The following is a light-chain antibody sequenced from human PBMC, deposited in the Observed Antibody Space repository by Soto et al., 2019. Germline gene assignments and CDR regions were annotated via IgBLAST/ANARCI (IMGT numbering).Light chain of an antibody. CDR3: QVWDSSSDHRVV. J-gene: IGLJ2*01. V-gene: IGLV3-21*04. CDR1: NIGRRS. CDR2: YDT. Sequence: YELAQPPSVSVAPGKTAMITCGGNNIGRRSVHWYQQKPGQAPVLVIYYDTDRPSGIPERFSGSNSGNTATLTISRVEAGDEADYYCQVWDSSSDHRVVFGGGTQLTVL.